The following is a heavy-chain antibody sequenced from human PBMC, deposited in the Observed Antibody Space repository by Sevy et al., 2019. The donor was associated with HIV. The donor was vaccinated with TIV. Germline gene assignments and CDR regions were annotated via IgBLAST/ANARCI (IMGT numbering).Heavy chain of an antibody. Sequence: GGSLRLSCAASGFTFSSYAMHWVRQAPGKGLEWVAVISYDGSNKYYADSVKGRFTISRDNSKNTLYLQMNSPRAEDTAVYYCARARGSSTYKPFDYWGQGTLVTVSS. D-gene: IGHD3-16*01. CDR2: ISYDGSNK. CDR3: ARARGSSTYKPFDY. J-gene: IGHJ4*02. V-gene: IGHV3-30-3*01. CDR1: GFTFSSYA.